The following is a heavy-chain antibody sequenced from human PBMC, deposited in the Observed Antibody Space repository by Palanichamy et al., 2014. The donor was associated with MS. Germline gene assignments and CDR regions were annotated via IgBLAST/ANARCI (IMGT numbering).Heavy chain of an antibody. Sequence: EVQLLESGGGLVQPGGSLRLSCAASGFTFSSYAMSWVRQAPGKGLEWVSAISGSGGSTYYADSVKGRFTISRDNSKNTLYLQMSGLRAEDTAVYYCAKSGFSVAVPPTFDYWGQGTLVTVSS. CDR3: AKSGFSVAVPPTFDY. CDR2: ISGSGGST. D-gene: IGHD6-19*01. J-gene: IGHJ4*02. CDR1: GFTFSSYA. V-gene: IGHV3-23*01.